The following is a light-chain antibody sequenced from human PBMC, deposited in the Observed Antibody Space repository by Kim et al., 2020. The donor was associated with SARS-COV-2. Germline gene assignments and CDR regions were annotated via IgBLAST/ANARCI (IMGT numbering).Light chain of an antibody. Sequence: SSELTQDPAVSVALGQTVRITSQGDSLRNYYAAWYHQKPGQAPVLVIHGENDRPSGIPDRFSGSNSGDTASLTITGAQAEDEGDYYCNSRDTSGYRLLFGGGTQLTVL. CDR2: GEN. J-gene: IGLJ2*01. CDR3: NSRDTSGYRLL. CDR1: SLRNYY. V-gene: IGLV3-19*01.